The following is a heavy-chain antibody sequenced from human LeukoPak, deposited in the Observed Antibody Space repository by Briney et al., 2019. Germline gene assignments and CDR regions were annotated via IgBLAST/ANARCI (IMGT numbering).Heavy chain of an antibody. CDR1: GFTFSDYY. D-gene: IGHD3-10*01. CDR2: ISSSSSYT. V-gene: IGHV3-11*06. J-gene: IGHJ4*02. Sequence: GGSLRLSCAASGFTFSDYYMSWIRQAPGKGLERVSYISSSSSYTNYADSVKGRFNISRDNAKNSLYLQMNSLRAEDTAVYYCARDQHGSGSYYGYYFYYWGQGTLVTVSS. CDR3: ARDQHGSGSYYGYYFYY.